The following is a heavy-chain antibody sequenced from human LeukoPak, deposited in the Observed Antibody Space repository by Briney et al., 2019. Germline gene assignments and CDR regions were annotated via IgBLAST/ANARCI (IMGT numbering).Heavy chain of an antibody. V-gene: IGHV4-59*01. Sequence: PSETLSLTCTVSGGSISSYYWSWIRQPPGKGLEWIGYIHYSGTTNYNPPLKSRVTISVDTSKNQFSLKLSSVTAADTAVYYCARHSSNWYYFDYWGQGTLVTVSS. CDR3: ARHSSNWYYFDY. CDR1: GGSISSYY. J-gene: IGHJ4*02. D-gene: IGHD6-13*01. CDR2: IHYSGTT.